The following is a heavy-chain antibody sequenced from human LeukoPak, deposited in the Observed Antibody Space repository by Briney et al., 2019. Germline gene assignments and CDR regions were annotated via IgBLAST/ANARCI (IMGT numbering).Heavy chain of an antibody. Sequence: PGRSLRLSCAASGFTFSSYGMHWVRQAPGKGLEWVAVISYGGSNKYYADSVKGRFTISRDNSKNTLYLQMNSLRAEDTAVYYCATVDLYDSSGYYYRTGFDYWGQGTLVTVSS. J-gene: IGHJ4*02. CDR2: ISYGGSNK. CDR1: GFTFSSYG. V-gene: IGHV3-30*03. D-gene: IGHD3-22*01. CDR3: ATVDLYDSSGYYYRTGFDY.